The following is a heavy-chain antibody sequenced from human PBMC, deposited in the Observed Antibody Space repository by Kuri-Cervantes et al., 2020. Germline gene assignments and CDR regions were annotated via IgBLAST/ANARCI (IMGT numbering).Heavy chain of an antibody. Sequence: GESLKISCAASGFTFSSYAMHWVRQAPGKGQEWVAVISYDGSNKYYADSVKGRFTISRDNSKNTLYLQMNSLRAEDTAVYYCAKDQVRQQLDSYGMDVWGQGTTVTVSS. CDR1: GFTFSSYA. J-gene: IGHJ6*02. V-gene: IGHV3-30-3*01. D-gene: IGHD6-13*01. CDR2: ISYDGSNK. CDR3: AKDQVRQQLDSYGMDV.